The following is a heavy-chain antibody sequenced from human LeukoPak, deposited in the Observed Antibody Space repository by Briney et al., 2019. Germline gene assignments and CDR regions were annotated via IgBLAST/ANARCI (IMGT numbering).Heavy chain of an antibody. CDR3: ARHLYGSGRYPTDY. CDR2: IYYSGST. D-gene: IGHD3-10*01. V-gene: IGHV4-39*01. Sequence: PETLSLTCTVSGGSISSSSYYWGWIRQPPGKGLEWIGSIYYSGSTYYNPSLKSRVTISVDTSKNQFSLKLSSVTAADTAVYYCARHLYGSGRYPTDYWGQGTLVTVSS. CDR1: GGSISSSSYY. J-gene: IGHJ4*02.